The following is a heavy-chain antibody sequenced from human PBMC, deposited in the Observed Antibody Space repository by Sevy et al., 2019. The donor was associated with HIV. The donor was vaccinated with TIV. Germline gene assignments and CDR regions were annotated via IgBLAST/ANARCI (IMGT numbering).Heavy chain of an antibody. J-gene: IGHJ4*02. D-gene: IGHD4-17*01. V-gene: IGHV3-30*18. CDR2: ISFDGSNK. CDR3: AKPRSDNGGNSESGVVDYYDY. Sequence: GGSLRLSCAASGFTFSSYGMHWVRQAPGKGMEWVAVISFDGSNKYYADSVKGRFTISRDNSKNTLYLQMNSLRAEDTAVYYCAKPRSDNGGNSESGVVDYYDYWGQGTLVTVSS. CDR1: GFTFSSYG.